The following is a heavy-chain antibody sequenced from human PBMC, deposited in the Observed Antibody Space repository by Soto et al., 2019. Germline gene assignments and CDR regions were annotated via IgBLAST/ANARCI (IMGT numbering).Heavy chain of an antibody. CDR3: AKDFPYYYDSSGYNDAFDI. V-gene: IGHV3-23*01. CDR2: ISGSGGST. J-gene: IGHJ3*02. D-gene: IGHD3-22*01. CDR1: GFTFNNYA. Sequence: GRSLRLSRAASGFTFNNYAMSWVRQAPGKGLEWVSTISGSGGSTDYADSVKGRFTISRDNSKNTLYLQMNSLRAEDTAVYYCAKDFPYYYDSSGYNDAFDIWGQGTMVTVSS.